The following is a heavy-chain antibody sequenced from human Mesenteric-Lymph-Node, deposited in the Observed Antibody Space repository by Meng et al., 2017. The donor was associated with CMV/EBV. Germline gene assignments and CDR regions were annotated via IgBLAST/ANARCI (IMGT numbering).Heavy chain of an antibody. CDR2: INPNSGGT. D-gene: IGHD2-15*01. CDR3: ARVGWVVAVWPVDWFDP. J-gene: IGHJ5*02. Sequence: ASVKVSCKASGYTFTGYYMHWVRQAPGQGLEWMGWINPNSGGTNYAQKFQGRVTMTRDTSISTAYMELSRLRSDGTAVYYCARVGWVVAVWPVDWFDPWGQGTLVTVSS. CDR1: GYTFTGYY. V-gene: IGHV1-2*02.